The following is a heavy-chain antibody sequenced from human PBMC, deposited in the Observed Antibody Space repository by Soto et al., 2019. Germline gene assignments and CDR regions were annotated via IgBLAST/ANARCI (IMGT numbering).Heavy chain of an antibody. CDR1: GDSVSSNSAA. J-gene: IGHJ6*02. Sequence: SQTLSLTCAISGDSVSSNSAAWNWIRQSPSRGLEWLGRTYYRSKWYNDYAVSVKSRITINPDTSKNQFSLQLSSVTPEDTAVYYCARDFDFWSGYCYYYGMDVWGQGTTVTVSS. CDR3: ARDFDFWSGYCYYYGMDV. D-gene: IGHD3-3*01. V-gene: IGHV6-1*01. CDR2: TYYRSKWYN.